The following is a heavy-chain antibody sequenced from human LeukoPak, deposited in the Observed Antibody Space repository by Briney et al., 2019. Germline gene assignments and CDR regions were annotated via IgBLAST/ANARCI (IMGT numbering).Heavy chain of an antibody. D-gene: IGHD4-17*01. CDR1: GGSFSGYY. Sequence: PSETLSLTCAVYGGSFSGYYWSWIRQPPGKGLEWIGEINHSGSTNYNPSLKSRVTISVDTSKNQFSLKLSSVTAADTAVYYCARVSATVTPFLDYWGRGTLVTVSS. CDR2: INHSGST. CDR3: ARVSATVTPFLDY. J-gene: IGHJ4*02. V-gene: IGHV4-34*01.